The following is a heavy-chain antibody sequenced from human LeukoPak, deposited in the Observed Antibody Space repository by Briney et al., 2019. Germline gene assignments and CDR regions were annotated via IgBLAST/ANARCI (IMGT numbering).Heavy chain of an antibody. CDR3: ARDEVGATTREVCFDY. V-gene: IGHV3-20*04. D-gene: IGHD1-26*01. CDR2: INWNGGST. Sequence: PGGSLRLSCAASGFTFDDYGMSWVRQAPGKGLDWVSGINWNGGSTGYADSVKGRFTISRDNAKNSLYLQMNSLRAEDTALYYCARDEVGATTREVCFDYWGQGTLVTVSS. CDR1: GFTFDDYG. J-gene: IGHJ4*02.